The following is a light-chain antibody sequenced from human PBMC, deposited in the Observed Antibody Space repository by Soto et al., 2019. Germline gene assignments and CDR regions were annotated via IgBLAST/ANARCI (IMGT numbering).Light chain of an antibody. J-gene: IGLJ1*01. V-gene: IGLV1-44*01. CDR1: SSNIGSNT. CDR3: AAWDGSLNVCYV. CDR2: SNN. Sequence: QSALTQPHSASGTPGQRVSISCSGSSSNIGSNTVNWYQQLPGTAPKLLIYSNNQRPSGVPDRFSGSKSGTSASLAISGLQSEDEADYYCAAWDGSLNVCYVFGTGPKVTVL.